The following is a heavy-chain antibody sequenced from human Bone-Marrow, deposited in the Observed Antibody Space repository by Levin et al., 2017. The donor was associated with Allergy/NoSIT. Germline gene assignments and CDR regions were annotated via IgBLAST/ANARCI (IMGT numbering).Heavy chain of an antibody. D-gene: IGHD6-6*01. J-gene: IGHJ2*01. Sequence: QHGESLKISCVASGFTFGSYAMNWVRQAPGKGLEWVSAVSGSGGTTYYADSVKGRFTLSRDNSKNTLYLQMSSLRAEDTAVYYCAKGAEASYSSSWPWYFDLWGRGTLVTVSS. V-gene: IGHV3-23*01. CDR1: GFTFGSYA. CDR3: AKGAEASYSSSWPWYFDL. CDR2: VSGSGGTT.